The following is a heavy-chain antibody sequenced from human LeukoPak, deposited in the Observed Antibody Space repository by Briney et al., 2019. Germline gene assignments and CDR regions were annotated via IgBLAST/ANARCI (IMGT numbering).Heavy chain of an antibody. D-gene: IGHD5-24*01. CDR1: GGSISSSDYY. CDR2: VYYSGSS. Sequence: SETLSLTCTVSGGSISSSDYYWGWIRQPPGKGLEWIGSVYYSGSSYYKPSLKSRVTISVDTSKNQFSLKLSSMTAADTAVYYCATQMATISARFDNWGQGTLVTVSS. CDR3: ATQMATISARFDN. V-gene: IGHV4-39*01. J-gene: IGHJ4*02.